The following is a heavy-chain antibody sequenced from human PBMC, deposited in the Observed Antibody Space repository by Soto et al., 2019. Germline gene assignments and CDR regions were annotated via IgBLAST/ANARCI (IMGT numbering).Heavy chain of an antibody. CDR1: GGSISSGGYY. Sequence: SETLSLTCTVSGGSISSGGYYWSWIRQHPGKGLEWIGYIYYSGSTYYNPSLKSRVTISVDTSKNQFSLKLSSVTAADTAAYYCARDHGEYYDSSGSWYYGMDVWGQGTTVTVSS. V-gene: IGHV4-31*03. D-gene: IGHD3-22*01. J-gene: IGHJ6*02. CDR3: ARDHGEYYDSSGSWYYGMDV. CDR2: IYYSGST.